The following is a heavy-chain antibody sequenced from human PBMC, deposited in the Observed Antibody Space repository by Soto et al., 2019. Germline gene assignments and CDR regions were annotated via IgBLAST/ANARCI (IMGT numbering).Heavy chain of an antibody. D-gene: IGHD1-26*01. Sequence: QVQLQESGPGLVKPSQTLSLTCSVSGGSISSGGYYWSWIRQHPEKGLEWIGYIYYSGSTNYNPSLKSRVIISVDTSSNRFSLDLRSVPAADTAIYYCARHSASWKWFDYWGQGTLVTVSS. V-gene: IGHV4-31*03. CDR3: ARHSASWKWFDY. CDR2: IYYSGST. J-gene: IGHJ5*01. CDR1: GGSISSGGYY.